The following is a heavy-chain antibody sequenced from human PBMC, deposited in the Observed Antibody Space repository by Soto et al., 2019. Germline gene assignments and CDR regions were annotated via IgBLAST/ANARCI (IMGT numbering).Heavy chain of an antibody. D-gene: IGHD3-22*01. J-gene: IGHJ2*01. V-gene: IGHV4-30-4*01. CDR3: ARPNDRKDFDL. CDR1: GDSISSGDYY. CDR2: IYNSGST. Sequence: TLCLTCTVSGDSISSGDYYWSWIRQPPGKGLEWIGYIYNSGSTYYNRSLKSRVTISVDTSSNQFSLKVNSVTAADTAVYFCARPNDRKDFDLWGRCTLLSVS.